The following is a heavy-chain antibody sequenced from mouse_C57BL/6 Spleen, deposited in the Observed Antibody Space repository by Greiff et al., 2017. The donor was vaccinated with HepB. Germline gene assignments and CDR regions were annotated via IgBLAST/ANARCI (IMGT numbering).Heavy chain of an antibody. CDR2: IYPRSGNT. Sequence: QVQLQHSGAELARPGASVKLSCKASGYTFTSYGISWVKQRTGQGLEWIGEIYPRSGNTYYNEKFKGKATLTADKSSSTAYMELRSLTSEDSAVYFCAREIRLAYWGQGTLVTVSA. V-gene: IGHV1-81*01. CDR1: GYTFTSYG. J-gene: IGHJ3*01. CDR3: AREIRLAY.